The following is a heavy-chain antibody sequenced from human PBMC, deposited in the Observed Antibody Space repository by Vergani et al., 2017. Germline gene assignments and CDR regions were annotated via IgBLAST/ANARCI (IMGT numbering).Heavy chain of an antibody. Sequence: QVQLVESGGGVVQPGRSLRLSCAASGFTFSSYGMHWVRQAPGKGLEWVAVIWYDGSNKYYADSVKGRFTISRDTSKNTLYLQMNSLRAEDTAVYYCARGNVLRFLEWASHDAFDIWGQGTMVTVSS. CDR3: ARGNVLRFLEWASHDAFDI. CDR1: GFTFSSYG. V-gene: IGHV3-33*01. J-gene: IGHJ3*02. D-gene: IGHD3-3*01. CDR2: IWYDGSNK.